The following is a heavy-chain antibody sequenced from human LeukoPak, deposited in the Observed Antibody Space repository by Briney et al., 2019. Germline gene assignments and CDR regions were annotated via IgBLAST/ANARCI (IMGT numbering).Heavy chain of an antibody. J-gene: IGHJ4*02. CDR2: ISYDGSNK. D-gene: IGHD2-8*02. CDR3: AKAHKTNPRTILSWDY. CDR1: GFTFSSYA. Sequence: GGSLRLSCAASGFTFSSYAMHWVRQAPGKGLEWVAVISYDGSNKYYADSVKGRFTMSRDNSKNTLYVQMNSLRAEDTAVYYCAKAHKTNPRTILSWDYWGQGTLVTVSS. V-gene: IGHV3-30-3*01.